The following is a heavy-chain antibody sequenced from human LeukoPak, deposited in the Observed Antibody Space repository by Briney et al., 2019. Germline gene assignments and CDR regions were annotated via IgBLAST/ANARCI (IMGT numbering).Heavy chain of an antibody. CDR1: GVSVSDRRYY. Sequence: NASQTLSLTCNVSGVSVSDRRYYWTWFRQHPGSGLEWFVYKYYSGSAKYNPSLNSRLTISIDTSKHHSSLPLSSVTDADTATYYCATPYCSGISCLDVFNMWGQGTRVTVSS. D-gene: IGHD2-2*01. CDR2: KYYSGSA. V-gene: IGHV4-31*03. CDR3: ATPYCSGISCLDVFNM. J-gene: IGHJ3*02.